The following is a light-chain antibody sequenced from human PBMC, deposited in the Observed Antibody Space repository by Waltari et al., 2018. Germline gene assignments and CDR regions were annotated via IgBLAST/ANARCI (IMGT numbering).Light chain of an antibody. Sequence: QSVLTQPPSASGTPGQRVTISCSGSSSNIGSNYVYWYQQLPGTAPKLRIYRNNRRPSGVPDRFSGSKSGTSASLAISGLRSEYEADYYCAAWDDSLSGSYVFGTGTKVTVL. J-gene: IGLJ1*01. V-gene: IGLV1-47*01. CDR1: SSNIGSNY. CDR2: RNN. CDR3: AAWDDSLSGSYV.